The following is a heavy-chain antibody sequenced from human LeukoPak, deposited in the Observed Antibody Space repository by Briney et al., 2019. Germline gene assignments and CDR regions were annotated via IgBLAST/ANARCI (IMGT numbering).Heavy chain of an antibody. D-gene: IGHD6-13*01. CDR1: GGSFSGYY. J-gene: IGHJ4*02. Sequence: SETLSLTCAVYGGSFSGYYWSWIRQPSGKGLEWIGEINHSGSTNYNPSLKSRVTISVDTSKNQFSLKLSSVTAADTAVYYCARVYSSSSYFDYWGQGTLVTVSS. V-gene: IGHV4-34*01. CDR3: ARVYSSSSYFDY. CDR2: INHSGST.